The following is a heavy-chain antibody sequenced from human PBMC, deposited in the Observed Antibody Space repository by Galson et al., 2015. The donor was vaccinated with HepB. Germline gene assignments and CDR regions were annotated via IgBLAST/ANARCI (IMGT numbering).Heavy chain of an antibody. D-gene: IGHD2-8*01. V-gene: IGHV5-10-1*01. CDR1: GYSFTSYW. Sequence: QSGAEVKKPGESLRISCTGSGYSFTSYWISWVRQMPGKGLEWMGRIDPSDSYTNYSPSFQDHVTKSADKSISTAYLQWSSLKDSDIAMYYWASPGYCTNGVCGAFDLWGQGTMVTVSS. CDR3: ASPGYCTNGVCGAFDL. CDR2: IDPSDSYT. J-gene: IGHJ3*01.